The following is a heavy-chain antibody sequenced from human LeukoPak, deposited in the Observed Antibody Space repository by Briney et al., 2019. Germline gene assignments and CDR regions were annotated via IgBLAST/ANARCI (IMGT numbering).Heavy chain of an antibody. V-gene: IGHV3-48*03. CDR2: ISSSGSTI. CDR3: ARVVGWELLDI. CDR1: GFTFSSYE. J-gene: IGHJ4*02. Sequence: GSSLRLSCAASGFTFSSYEMNWVRQAPGKGLEWVSYISSSGSTIYYADSVKGRFTISRDNAKNSLYLQMNSLRAEDTAVYYCARVVGWELLDIWGQGTLVTVSS. D-gene: IGHD1-26*01.